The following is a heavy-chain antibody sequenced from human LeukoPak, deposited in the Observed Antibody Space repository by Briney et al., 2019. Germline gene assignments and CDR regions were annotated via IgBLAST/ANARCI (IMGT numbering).Heavy chain of an antibody. CDR1: GFTVSSNY. CDR3: ARDPPLGDLDKWFDP. CDR2: IYSGGST. V-gene: IGHV3-66*02. Sequence: PGGSLRLSCAASGFTVSSNYMSWVRQAPGKGLEWVSVIYSGGSTYYADSVKGRFTISRDNSKNTLYLQMNSLRAEDTAVYYCARDPPLGDLDKWFDPWGQGTLVTVSS. D-gene: IGHD2-2*03. J-gene: IGHJ5*02.